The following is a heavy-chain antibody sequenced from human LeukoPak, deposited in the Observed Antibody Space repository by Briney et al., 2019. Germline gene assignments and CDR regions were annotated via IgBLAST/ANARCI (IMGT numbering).Heavy chain of an antibody. CDR3: ARIVGATLFHY. CDR2: IYYSGST. V-gene: IGHV4-39*01. D-gene: IGHD1-26*01. J-gene: IGHJ4*02. Sequence: SETLSLTCTVSRGSISSSSYYWGWIRQPPRKGLEWIGSIYYSGSTYYNPSLKSRVTISVDTSKNQFSLKLSSVTAADTAVYYCARIVGATLFHYWGQGTLVTVSS. CDR1: RGSISSSSYY.